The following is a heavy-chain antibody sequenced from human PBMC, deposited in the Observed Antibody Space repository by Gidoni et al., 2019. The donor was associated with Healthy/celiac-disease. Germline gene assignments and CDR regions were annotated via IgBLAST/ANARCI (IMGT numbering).Heavy chain of an antibody. Sequence: QVQLVESGGGVVQPGRSLRLSCAASGFTFSSYGMHWVRQAPGKGLEWVAVIWYDGSNNYYADSVKGRFTISRDNSKNTLYLQMNSLRAEDTAVYYCARGGIAVAGTIFDYWGQGTLVTVSS. CDR2: IWYDGSNN. J-gene: IGHJ4*02. CDR1: GFTFSSYG. V-gene: IGHV3-33*01. D-gene: IGHD6-19*01. CDR3: ARGGIAVAGTIFDY.